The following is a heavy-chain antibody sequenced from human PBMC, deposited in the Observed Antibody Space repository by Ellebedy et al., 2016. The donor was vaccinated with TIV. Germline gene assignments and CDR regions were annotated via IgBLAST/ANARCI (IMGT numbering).Heavy chain of an antibody. CDR3: ARGFRYGSGRWPLDH. Sequence: AASVKVSCKASGYTLMSYGICWVRQAPGQGLEWMGWVSPYDGNTNYAQKFQGRVTMTIDTSTSTGYMELRSLRSDDTAVYYCARGFRYGSGRWPLDHWGQGTLVIVSS. D-gene: IGHD4-23*01. J-gene: IGHJ4*02. CDR2: VSPYDGNT. CDR1: GYTLMSYG. V-gene: IGHV1-18*01.